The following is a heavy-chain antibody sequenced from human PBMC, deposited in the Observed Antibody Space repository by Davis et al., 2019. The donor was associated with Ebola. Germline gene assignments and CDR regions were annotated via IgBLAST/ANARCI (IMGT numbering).Heavy chain of an antibody. CDR2: INHSGST. J-gene: IGHJ4*02. Sequence: GSLRLSCAASRFTFSSYWMSWVRQAPGKGLEWIGEINHSGSTNYNPSLKSRVTISVDTSKNQFSLKLSSVTAADTAVYYCARGPTVNGLDYWGQGTLVTVSS. D-gene: IGHD4-11*01. CDR1: RFTFSSYW. CDR3: ARGPTVNGLDY. V-gene: IGHV4-34*01.